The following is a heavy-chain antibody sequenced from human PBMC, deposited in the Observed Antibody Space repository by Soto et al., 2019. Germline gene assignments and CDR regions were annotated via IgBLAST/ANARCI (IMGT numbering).Heavy chain of an antibody. V-gene: IGHV1-8*01. CDR1: GYTFTSYD. CDR2: MNPSSGNK. CDR3: ARGGVSWGAFDI. Sequence: QVQLVQSGAEVKKPGASVKVSCKASGYTFTSYDINWVRQAAGQGLEWLGWMNPSSGNKAYAQNFQGRVTMTRNTSISTAYLELTSLTSEDTAAYYCARGGVSWGAFDIWGRGTLVTVTS. J-gene: IGHJ3*02. D-gene: IGHD3-16*01.